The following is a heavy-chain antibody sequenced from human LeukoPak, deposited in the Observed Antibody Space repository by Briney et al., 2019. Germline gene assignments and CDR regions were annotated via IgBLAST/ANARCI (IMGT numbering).Heavy chain of an antibody. J-gene: IGHJ4*02. V-gene: IGHV3-48*04. CDR1: GFTFSSYS. CDR2: ISSSGGTI. Sequence: PGRSLRLSCAASGFTFSSYSMNWVRQAPGKGLEWVSYISSSGGTIYYADSVKGRFTISRDNAKNSLYLQMNSLRAEDTAVYYCARGAVVVPAAISNPFDDWGQGTLVTVSS. D-gene: IGHD2-2*01. CDR3: ARGAVVVPAAISNPFDD.